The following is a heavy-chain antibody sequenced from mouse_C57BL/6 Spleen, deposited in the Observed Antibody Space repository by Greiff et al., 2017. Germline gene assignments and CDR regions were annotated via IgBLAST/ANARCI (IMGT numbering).Heavy chain of an antibody. CDR1: GFTFSDYG. CDR2: ISNLAYSI. CDR3: ARVYYGSSYWYFDV. Sequence: EVQGVESGGGLVQPGGSLKLSCAASGFTFSDYGMAWVRQAPRKGPEWVAFISNLAYSIYYADTVTGRFTISRENAKNTLYLEMSSLRSEDTAMYYCARVYYGSSYWYFDVWGTGTTVTVSS. J-gene: IGHJ1*03. D-gene: IGHD1-1*01. V-gene: IGHV5-15*01.